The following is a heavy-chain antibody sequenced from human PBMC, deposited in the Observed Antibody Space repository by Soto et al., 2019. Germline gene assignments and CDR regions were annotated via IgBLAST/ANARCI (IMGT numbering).Heavy chain of an antibody. J-gene: IGHJ4*02. CDR1: GFTFSTYG. V-gene: IGHV3-30*18. CDR2: ISYDGSNK. D-gene: IGHD5-18*01. Sequence: QVQLVESGGGVVQPGRSLRLSCAASGFTFSTYGMHWVRQAPGKGLEWVAVISYDGSNKYYADSVKGRFTISRDNSKNTLYLQMSSLRAEDTAVYYCAKGFSYSVIDYWGQXXL. CDR3: AKGFSYSVIDY.